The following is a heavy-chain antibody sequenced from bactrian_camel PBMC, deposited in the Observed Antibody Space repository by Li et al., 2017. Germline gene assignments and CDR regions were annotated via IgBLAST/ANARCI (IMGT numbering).Heavy chain of an antibody. CDR3: AADCRTYGMGVAYALGMEFGY. D-gene: IGHD3*01. CDR1: GGHGSSNV. Sequence: HVQLVESGGGSVQAGGSLTLSCTASGGHGSSNVMGWFRQTPGKEREVIAAIYTGGGSTHYADSVKGRFTIFQDDAKNTLHLQMNGLKPEDTAMYYCAADCRTYGMGVAYALGMEFGYWGQGTQVTVS. V-gene: IGHV3S54*01. J-gene: IGHJ6*01. CDR2: IYTGGGST.